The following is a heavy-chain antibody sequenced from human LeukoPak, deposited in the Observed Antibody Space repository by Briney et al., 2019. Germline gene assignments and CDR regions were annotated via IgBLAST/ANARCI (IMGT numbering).Heavy chain of an antibody. Sequence: SETLSLTCAVYGGSFSGYYWSWIRQPPGKGLEWIGEINHSGSTNYNPSLKSRVTISVDTSKNQFSLKLSSVTAADTAVYYCARGGRRPSIVVVPAAMGRYFQHWGQGTLVTVSS. CDR3: ARGGRRPSIVVVPAAMGRYFQH. J-gene: IGHJ1*01. CDR2: INHSGST. D-gene: IGHD2-2*01. V-gene: IGHV4-34*01. CDR1: GGSFSGYY.